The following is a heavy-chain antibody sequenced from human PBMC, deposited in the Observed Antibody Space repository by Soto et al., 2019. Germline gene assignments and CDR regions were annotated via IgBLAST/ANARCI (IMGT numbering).Heavy chain of an antibody. CDR2: IDNDGGTT. Sequence: EVQLVESGGGSVQPGGSLRLSCAASGFTFSSYFMYWVRQAPGKGLVWVSRIDNDGGTTNYVDSVKGRFTISRDNAKNTLYLQMNTLRDEDTAVYYCTRGYYGPDYWGQGTLVTVSS. V-gene: IGHV3-74*01. CDR1: GFTFSSYF. J-gene: IGHJ4*02. CDR3: TRGYYGPDY. D-gene: IGHD3-10*01.